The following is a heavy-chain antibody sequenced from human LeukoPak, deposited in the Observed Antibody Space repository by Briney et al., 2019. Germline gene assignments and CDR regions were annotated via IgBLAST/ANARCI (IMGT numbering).Heavy chain of an antibody. J-gene: IGHJ4*02. CDR3: ARADSSSWYAPFDY. V-gene: IGHV4-59*01. Sequence: PSETLSLTCNVSGGSISSYYWSWIRQPPGKGLEWIGYVYYSGSTNYHPSLKSRVTISIDTSRNQFSLKLNSVTAADAAVYYCARADSSSWYAPFDYWGQGTLVTVSP. D-gene: IGHD6-13*01. CDR2: VYYSGST. CDR1: GGSISSYY.